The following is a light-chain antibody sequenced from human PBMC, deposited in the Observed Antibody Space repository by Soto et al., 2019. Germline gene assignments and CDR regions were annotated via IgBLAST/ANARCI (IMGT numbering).Light chain of an antibody. CDR2: SSN. J-gene: IGLJ1*01. V-gene: IGLV1-44*01. Sequence: QSVLTQPPSASGPRGQKVTISCSGGSSNIGRNTVNWYQQLPGTAPKLLIYSSNQRPQGVPDRFSGSKSGASASLAITGLQSADETDYYCAAWDDSLNAYVFGTGTKV. CDR3: AAWDDSLNAYV. CDR1: SSNIGRNT.